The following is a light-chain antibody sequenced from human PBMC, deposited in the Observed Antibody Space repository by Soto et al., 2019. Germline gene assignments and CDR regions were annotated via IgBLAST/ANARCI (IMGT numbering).Light chain of an antibody. Sequence: EIVLTQSPVTLSLSPGERATLSCRASQSVSSYLAWFRQKPGQAPRLLIYDASTRATGIPARFSGSGSGTDFTLTISSLESEDFAVYYCQQRYNWPWTFGQGTKVDIK. CDR2: DAS. V-gene: IGKV3-11*01. CDR1: QSVSSY. J-gene: IGKJ1*01. CDR3: QQRYNWPWT.